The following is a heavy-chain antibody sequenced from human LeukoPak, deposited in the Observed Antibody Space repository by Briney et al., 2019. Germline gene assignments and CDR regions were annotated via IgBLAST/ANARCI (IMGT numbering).Heavy chain of an antibody. CDR1: GFTFDDYG. D-gene: IGHD2-21*01. V-gene: IGHV3-23*01. CDR2: IFGNGDTT. J-gene: IGHJ4*02. Sequence: GGSLRLSCAASGFTFDDYGMSWVRHAPGKELEWVSIIFGNGDTTYHEDSVRGRFTISRDNSKNTLYLQMNSLRAEDAAVYFCAKAPVTSCRGAYCYPFDSWGQGTLVTVSS. CDR3: AKAPVTSCRGAYCYPFDS.